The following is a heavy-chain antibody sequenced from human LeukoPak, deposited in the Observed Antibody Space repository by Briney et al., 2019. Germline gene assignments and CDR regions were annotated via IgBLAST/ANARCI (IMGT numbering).Heavy chain of an antibody. V-gene: IGHV4-59*01. J-gene: IGHJ3*02. CDR1: GGSISSYY. CDR2: IYYSGST. CDR3: ARDLYYYGSGSYRAFDI. Sequence: SETLSLTCTVSGGSISSYYWSWIRQPPGKGLEWIGYIYYSGSTNYNPSLKSRVTISVDTSKNQFSLKLSSATAADTAVYYCARDLYYYGSGSYRAFDIWGQGTMVTVSS. D-gene: IGHD3-10*01.